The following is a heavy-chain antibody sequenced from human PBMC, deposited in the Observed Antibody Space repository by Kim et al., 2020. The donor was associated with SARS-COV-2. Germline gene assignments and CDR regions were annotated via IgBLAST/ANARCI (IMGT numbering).Heavy chain of an antibody. CDR3: ARTSRSTVVTHFDY. D-gene: IGHD4-17*01. J-gene: IGHJ4*02. Sequence: TPTLKGRVTKSVDTSKNQFSLTLSSVTAADTAVYYCARTSRSTVVTHFDYWGQGTLVTVSS. V-gene: IGHV4-31*02.